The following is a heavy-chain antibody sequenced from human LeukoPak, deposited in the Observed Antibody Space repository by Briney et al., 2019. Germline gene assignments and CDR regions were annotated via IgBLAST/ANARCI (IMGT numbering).Heavy chain of an antibody. CDR1: GFTFSSYS. V-gene: IGHV3-48*04. J-gene: IGHJ4*02. CDR2: ISSSSSTI. Sequence: PGGSLRLSCAASGFTFSSYSLNWVRQAPGKGLEWLSYISSSSSTIYYADSVKGRFTISRDNAKNSLYLHVNSLRAEDTAVYYCARDHYGDHIVDYWGQGTLVTVSS. D-gene: IGHD4-17*01. CDR3: ARDHYGDHIVDY.